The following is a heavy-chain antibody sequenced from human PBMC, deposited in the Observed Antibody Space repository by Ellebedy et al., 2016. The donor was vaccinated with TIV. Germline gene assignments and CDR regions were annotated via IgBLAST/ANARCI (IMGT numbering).Heavy chain of an antibody. CDR3: ARGYYYDSSGEYGMDV. CDR1: GYTFTSYG. CDR2: ISTYNGNT. J-gene: IGHJ6*02. Sequence: AASVKVSCKSSGYTFTSYGITWVRQAPGQGLDWMGWISTYNGNTNFAQKLQGRVTMTTDTSTSTAYMELRSLRSDDTAVYYCARGYYYDSSGEYGMDVWGQGTTVTVSS. V-gene: IGHV1-18*01. D-gene: IGHD3-22*01.